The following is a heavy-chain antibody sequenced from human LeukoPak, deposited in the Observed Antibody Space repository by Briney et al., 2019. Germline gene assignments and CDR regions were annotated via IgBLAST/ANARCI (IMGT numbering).Heavy chain of an antibody. D-gene: IGHD1-1*01. Sequence: PGGALRLSCAASGFTFSHYDMHWVRQATGKGLEWVSSIGTDDETYYAAAERGRFPIYRENAKISLYLQMNSLRDGDTAVYYCTRVAKERIGGVYYFDYWGQGTLVTVSS. V-gene: IGHV3-13*01. CDR2: IGTDDET. CDR1: GFTFSHYD. CDR3: TRVAKERIGGVYYFDY. J-gene: IGHJ4*02.